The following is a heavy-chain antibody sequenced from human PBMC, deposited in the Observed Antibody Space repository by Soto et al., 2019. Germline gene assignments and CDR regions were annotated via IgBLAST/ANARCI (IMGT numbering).Heavy chain of an antibody. CDR3: AKDGGHGAQMYICGXDV. V-gene: IGHV1-18*01. D-gene: IGHD1-1*01. CDR2: ISVDSGGT. Sequence: ASVKVSCKASGYPFTKLGINWVRQAPGQGLEWMGWISVDSGGTKYGPKFRDRLTMVTDTSSKTAYMELRSLKSDDTAVYYCAKDGGHGAQMYICGXDVWDQGTTVTXS. J-gene: IGHJ6*02. CDR1: GYPFTKLG.